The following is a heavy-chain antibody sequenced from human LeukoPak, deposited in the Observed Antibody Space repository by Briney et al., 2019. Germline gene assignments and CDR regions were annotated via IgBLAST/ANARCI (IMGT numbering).Heavy chain of an antibody. D-gene: IGHD3-9*01. CDR1: GYTFTTYY. V-gene: IGHV1-46*01. Sequence: ASVKVSCKASGYTFTTYYVHWVRQAPGQGLEWLGIINPSGGSTTYAQKFRGRLTMTRDMSTSTVYMELSSLRSEDTAVYYCARGSRPVYNLLTGKRYFDYWGQGTLVTVSS. J-gene: IGHJ4*02. CDR3: ARGSRPVYNLLTGKRYFDY. CDR2: INPSGGST.